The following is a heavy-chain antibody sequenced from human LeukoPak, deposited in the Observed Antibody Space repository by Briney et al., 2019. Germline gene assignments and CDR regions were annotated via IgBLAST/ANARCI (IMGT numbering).Heavy chain of an antibody. Sequence: QPGGSLRLSCAASGFTFSSYWMHRVRQTPGKGLVWVSRINSDGSSTSYADSVKGRFTISRDNSKNTLYLQMNSLRADDTAIYYCARNQQLGGHSYYYYGMDVWGQGTRSPSP. D-gene: IGHD3-16*01. V-gene: IGHV3-74*01. CDR1: GFTFSSYW. CDR3: ARNQQLGGHSYYYYGMDV. J-gene: IGHJ6*02. CDR2: INSDGSST.